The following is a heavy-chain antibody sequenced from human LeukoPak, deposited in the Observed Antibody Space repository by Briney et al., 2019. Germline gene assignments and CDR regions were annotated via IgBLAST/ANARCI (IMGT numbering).Heavy chain of an antibody. CDR3: ARDSSAFPYYYGSGSSDY. CDR1: GFTFSSYW. CDR2: IKQDGSEK. D-gene: IGHD3-10*01. V-gene: IGHV3-7*03. J-gene: IGHJ4*02. Sequence: PGGSLRLSCAASGFTFSSYWMSWVRQAPGKGLEWVANIKQDGSEKYYVDSVKGRFTISRDNAKNSLYLQMNSLRAEDTAVYYCARDSSAFPYYYGSGSSDYWGQGTLVTVSS.